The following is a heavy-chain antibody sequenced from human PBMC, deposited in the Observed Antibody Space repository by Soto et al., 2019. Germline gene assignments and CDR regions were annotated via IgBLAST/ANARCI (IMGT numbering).Heavy chain of an antibody. CDR2: INHSGST. D-gene: IGHD2-2*01. Sequence: SETLSLTCAVYGGSFSGYYWSWIRQPPWKGLEWIGEINHSGSTNYNPSLKSRVTISVDTSKNQFSLKLSSVTAADTAVYYCARGIVVVPATDPRRNWFDPWGQGTLVTVSS. CDR1: GGSFSGYY. CDR3: ARGIVVVPATDPRRNWFDP. J-gene: IGHJ5*02. V-gene: IGHV4-34*01.